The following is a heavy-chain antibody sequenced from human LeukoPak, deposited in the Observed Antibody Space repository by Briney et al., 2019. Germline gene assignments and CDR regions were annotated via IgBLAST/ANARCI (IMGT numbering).Heavy chain of an antibody. J-gene: IGHJ4*02. CDR1: GGSFSGYY. D-gene: IGHD4-17*01. Sequence: SETLSLTRAVYGGSFSGYYWSWIRQPPGKGLEWIGEINHSGSTNYNPSLKSRVTISVDTSKNQFSLKLSSVTAADTAVYYCARGRRRTTVPLDYWGQGALVTVSS. CDR2: INHSGST. CDR3: ARGRRRTTVPLDY. V-gene: IGHV4-34*01.